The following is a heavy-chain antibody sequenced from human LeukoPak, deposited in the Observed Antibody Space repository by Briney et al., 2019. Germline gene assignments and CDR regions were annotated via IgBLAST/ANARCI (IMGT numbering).Heavy chain of an antibody. J-gene: IGHJ4*02. V-gene: IGHV1-69*01. CDR1: GGTFISYA. Sequence: SVKVSCKASGGTFISYAISWVRQAPGQGLEWMGGIIPILGTANYAQKFQGRVTITADESTSTAYMELCSLRSEDTAVYYCARAILGYDSSGYYYIYYFDYWGQGTLVTVSS. D-gene: IGHD3-22*01. CDR3: ARAILGYDSSGYYYIYYFDY. CDR2: IIPILGTA.